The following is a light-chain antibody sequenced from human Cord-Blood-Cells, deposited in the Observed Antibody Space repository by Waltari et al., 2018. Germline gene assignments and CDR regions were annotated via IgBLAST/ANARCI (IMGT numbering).Light chain of an antibody. CDR1: QSISSY. V-gene: IGKV1-39*01. CDR2: AAS. Sequence: PISESPSSLSASGGDSFPIPCRASQSISSYLNWYQQKQVKAPMHLIYAASSLQSGVPSRFSGSGSGTDVTLTISRLKPEDFATYYCQQSYSTPLTFGGGTKVEIK. CDR3: QQSYSTPLT. J-gene: IGKJ4*01.